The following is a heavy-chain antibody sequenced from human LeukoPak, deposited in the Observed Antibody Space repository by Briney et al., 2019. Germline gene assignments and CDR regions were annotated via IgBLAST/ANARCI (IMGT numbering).Heavy chain of an antibody. Sequence: GGSLRLSCAASGFTFSSYWMSWVRQAPGKGLEWVAQIKEDGSEKYYVDSVKGRFTISRDNAKNSLYLQMNSPRAEDTAVYYCARANGWNYLVYWGQGALVTVSS. CDR1: GFTFSSYW. V-gene: IGHV3-7*01. J-gene: IGHJ4*02. D-gene: IGHD2-8*01. CDR2: IKEDGSEK. CDR3: ARANGWNYLVY.